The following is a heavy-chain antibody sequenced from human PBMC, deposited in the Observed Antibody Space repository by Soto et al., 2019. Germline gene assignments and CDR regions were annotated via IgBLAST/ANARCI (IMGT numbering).Heavy chain of an antibody. CDR2: IKQDGSEK. CDR3: ASLYCSSTSCYASPTGTFDY. Sequence: PGGSLRLSCAASGFTFSSYWMSWVRQAPGKGLEWVANIKQDGSEKYYVDSVKGRFTISRDNAKNSLYLQMNSLRAEDTAVYYYASLYCSSTSCYASPTGTFDYWGQGTLVTVSS. V-gene: IGHV3-7*01. D-gene: IGHD2-2*01. J-gene: IGHJ4*02. CDR1: GFTFSSYW.